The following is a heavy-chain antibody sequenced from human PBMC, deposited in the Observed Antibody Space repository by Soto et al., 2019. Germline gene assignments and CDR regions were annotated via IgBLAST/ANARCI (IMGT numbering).Heavy chain of an antibody. CDR2: ISYDGSNK. D-gene: IGHD2-8*01. V-gene: IGHV3-30-3*01. J-gene: IGHJ6*02. CDR1: GFTFSSYA. Sequence: VQLVESGGGVVQPGRSLRLSCAASGFTFSSYAMHWVRQAPGKGLEWVAVISYDGSNKYYADSVKGRFTISRDNSKNTLYLQKNSLRPEDTAVYYCARDLQNIVLMVYPTYCYYGMDVWGQGTTVTVSS. CDR3: ARDLQNIVLMVYPTYCYYGMDV.